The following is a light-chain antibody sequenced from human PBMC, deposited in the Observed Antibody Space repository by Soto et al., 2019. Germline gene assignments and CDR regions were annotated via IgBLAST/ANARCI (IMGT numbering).Light chain of an antibody. CDR3: ETWDSNTRV. J-gene: IGLJ2*01. CDR1: SGHSSNI. CDR2: LERSGSY. V-gene: IGLV4-60*02. Sequence: QPVLTQSSSASASLGSSVKLTCTLSSGHSSNIIAWHQQQPGKAPRYLMKLERSGSYNKGSGVPDRFSGSSSGADRYLTISNLQFEDEADYYCETWDSNTRVFGGGTKLTVL.